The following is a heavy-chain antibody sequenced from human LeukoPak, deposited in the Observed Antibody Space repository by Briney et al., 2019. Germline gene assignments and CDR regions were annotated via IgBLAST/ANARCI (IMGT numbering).Heavy chain of an antibody. CDR3: ARDPNSSGWFDY. CDR2: ISSTSGPI. J-gene: IGHJ4*02. D-gene: IGHD6-19*01. V-gene: IGHV3-48*02. Sequence: PGGSLRLSCAASEFTFSRYNMNWVRQAPRKGLEWISYISSTSGPIYYADSVKGRFTISRDNAKNSLYLQMNSLRDEDTAVYYCARDPNSSGWFDYWGQGTLVTVSS. CDR1: EFTFSRYN.